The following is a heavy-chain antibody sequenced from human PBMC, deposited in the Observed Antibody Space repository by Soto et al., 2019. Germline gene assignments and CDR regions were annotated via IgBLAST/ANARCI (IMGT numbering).Heavy chain of an antibody. J-gene: IGHJ6*02. CDR1: GFTFSSYG. CDR2: IWYDGSNK. CDR3: ARHQRDDMVRGVISVPGETNYGRDG. Sequence: PGGALRLSCAASGFTFSSYGMHWVRQAPGKGLEWVAVIWYDGSNKYYADSVKGRFTISRDNSKNTLYLQMNSLRAEDTAVYYYARHQRDDMVRGVISVPGETNYGRDGWGQGTTVTGAS. V-gene: IGHV3-33*01. D-gene: IGHD3-10*01.